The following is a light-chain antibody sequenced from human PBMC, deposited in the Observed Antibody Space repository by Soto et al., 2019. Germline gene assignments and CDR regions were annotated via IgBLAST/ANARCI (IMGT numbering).Light chain of an antibody. CDR1: QSVSSN. Sequence: EIVLTQSPATLSLSPGERATLSCRASQSVSSNLAWYQHKPGQAPRLLIYAASTRATGIPARFSGSGSGTDFTLTISSLQSEDFAVYYCHQYHHWPPSFTFGPGTKVDIK. V-gene: IGKV3-15*01. J-gene: IGKJ3*01. CDR2: AAS. CDR3: HQYHHWPPSFT.